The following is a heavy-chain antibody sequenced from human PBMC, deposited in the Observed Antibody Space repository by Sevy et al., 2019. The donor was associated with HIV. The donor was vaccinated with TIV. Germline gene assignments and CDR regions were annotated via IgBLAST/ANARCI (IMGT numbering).Heavy chain of an antibody. CDR3: VSLFLSYSSGWSYFDY. CDR2: IFSSGST. V-gene: IGHV3-66*02. D-gene: IGHD6-19*01. J-gene: IGHJ4*02. Sequence: GGYLRLSCAISGFTVNDKYIIWVRQAPGKGLEWVSVIFSSGSTYYAYSAKGRFTISRDNSKNTVDLQMNSVRAEDTAVYYCVSLFLSYSSGWSYFDYWGQGTLVTVSS. CDR1: GFTVNDKY.